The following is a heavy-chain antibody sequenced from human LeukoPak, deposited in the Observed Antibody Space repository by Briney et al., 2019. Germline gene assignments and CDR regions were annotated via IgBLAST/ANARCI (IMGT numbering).Heavy chain of an antibody. Sequence: SETLSLTCTVSGGSISSYYWSWIRQPPGKGLEWIGYIYYSGSTNYNPSLKSRVTISVDTSKNRFSLKLSSVTAADTAVYYCARMGDLTTVTTYFDYWGQGTLVTVSS. CDR1: GGSISSYY. V-gene: IGHV4-59*01. CDR2: IYYSGST. CDR3: ARMGDLTTVTTYFDY. D-gene: IGHD4-17*01. J-gene: IGHJ4*02.